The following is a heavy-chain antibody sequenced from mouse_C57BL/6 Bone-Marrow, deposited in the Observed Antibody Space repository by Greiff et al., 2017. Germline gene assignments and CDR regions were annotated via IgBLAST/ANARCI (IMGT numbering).Heavy chain of an antibody. V-gene: IGHV5-4*03. J-gene: IGHJ4*01. CDR1: GFTFSSYA. CDR3: EGGRGGAY. D-gene: IGHD1-1*01. CDR2: ISDGGSYT. Sequence: EVMLVESGGGLVKPGGSLKLSCAASGFTFSSYAMSWVRQTPEKRLEWVATISDGGSYTYYPDNVKGRFTLSRDNAKNNLYLQMSQLKTEATAMYYGEGGRGGAYWGQGTSVTVSS.